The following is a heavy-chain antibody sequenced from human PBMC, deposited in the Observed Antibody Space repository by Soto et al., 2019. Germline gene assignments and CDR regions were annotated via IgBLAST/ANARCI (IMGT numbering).Heavy chain of an antibody. CDR1: GFIFSSYA. CDR2: ISGSGGST. D-gene: IGHD5-12*01. Sequence: GGSLRLSCAASGFIFSSYAMSWVRQAPGKGLEWVSAISGSGGSTYYADSVKGRFTISRDNSKNTLYLQMNSLRAEDTAVYYCAKSRRGYSYNYFDYWGQGTLVTVSS. J-gene: IGHJ4*02. CDR3: AKSRRGYSYNYFDY. V-gene: IGHV3-23*01.